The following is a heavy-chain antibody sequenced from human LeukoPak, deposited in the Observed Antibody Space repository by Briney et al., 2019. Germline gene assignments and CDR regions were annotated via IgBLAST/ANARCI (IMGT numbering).Heavy chain of an antibody. J-gene: IGHJ3*02. CDR2: ISSSSSYI. Sequence: GGSLRLSCAASGFTFSSYAMHWVRQAPGKGLEWVSSISSSSSYIYYADSVKGRFTISRDNAKNSLYLQMNSLRAEDTAVYYCARDVALYGDYAFDIWGQGTMVTVSS. CDR1: GFTFSSYA. CDR3: ARDVALYGDYAFDI. V-gene: IGHV3-21*01. D-gene: IGHD4-17*01.